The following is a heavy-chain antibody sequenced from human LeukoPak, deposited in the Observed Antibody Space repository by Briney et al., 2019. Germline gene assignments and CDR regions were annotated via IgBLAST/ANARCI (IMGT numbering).Heavy chain of an antibody. CDR3: ARASYYDSSGYSRALDY. V-gene: IGHV1-58*02. J-gene: IGHJ4*02. CDR2: IVVGSGNT. Sequence: SVKVSCKASGFTFTSSAMQWVRQARGQRLEWIGWIVVGSGNTNYAQKFQERVTITRDMSTSTAYMELSSLRSEDTAGYYCARASYYDSSGYSRALDYWGQGTLVTVSS. CDR1: GFTFTSSA. D-gene: IGHD3-22*01.